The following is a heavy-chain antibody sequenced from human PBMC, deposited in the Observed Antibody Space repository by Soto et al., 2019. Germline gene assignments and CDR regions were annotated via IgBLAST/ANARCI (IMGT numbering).Heavy chain of an antibody. CDR2: IWYDGSNK. CDR1: GFTFSSYG. Sequence: GGSLRLSCAASGFTFSSYGMHWVRQAPGKGLEWVAVIWYDGSNKYYADSVKGRFTISRDNSKNTLYLQMNSLRAEDTAVYYCARDPNPYSTSYYFDYWGQGTLVTVSS. J-gene: IGHJ4*02. CDR3: ARDPNPYSTSYYFDY. V-gene: IGHV3-33*01. D-gene: IGHD6-6*01.